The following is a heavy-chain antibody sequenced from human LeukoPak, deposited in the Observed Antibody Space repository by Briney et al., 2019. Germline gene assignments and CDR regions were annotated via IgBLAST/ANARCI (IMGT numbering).Heavy chain of an antibody. V-gene: IGHV3-23*01. D-gene: IGHD3-22*01. CDR3: AKERIDFTMISTDYYFDY. Sequence: GGSLRLSCAASGFTFSSYAMSWVRQVPGKGLEWVSAISGSGGSTYYADSVKGWFTVSRDNSKNTLYLQMNSLRAEDTAVYYCAKERIDFTMISTDYYFDYWGQGTLVTVSS. CDR2: ISGSGGST. CDR1: GFTFSSYA. J-gene: IGHJ4*02.